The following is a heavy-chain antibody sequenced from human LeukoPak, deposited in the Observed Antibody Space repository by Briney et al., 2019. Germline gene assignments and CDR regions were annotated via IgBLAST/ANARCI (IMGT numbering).Heavy chain of an antibody. CDR1: GFTFSSYG. Sequence: GGSLRLSCAASGFTFSSYGMSWVRQAPGKGLEWVSAISGSGGSTYYADSVKGRFTISRDNSKNTLYLQMNSLRAEDTAVYYCARSDCSGGSCYSVWTASFDYWGQGTLVTVSS. CDR3: ARSDCSGGSCYSVWTASFDY. V-gene: IGHV3-23*01. D-gene: IGHD2-15*01. CDR2: ISGSGGST. J-gene: IGHJ4*02.